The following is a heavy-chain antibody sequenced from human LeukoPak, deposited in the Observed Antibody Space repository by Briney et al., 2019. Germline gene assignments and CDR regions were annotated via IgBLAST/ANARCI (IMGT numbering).Heavy chain of an antibody. V-gene: IGHV6-1*01. J-gene: IGHJ5*02. CDR3: ARRLTQYDCFDP. CDR1: GDFFSSNSVT. CDR2: TYYRSTWYN. D-gene: IGHD2-2*01. Sequence: SQTLSLTCAISGDFFSSNSVTWNWIRQSPSRGLEWLGRTYYRSTWYNDYAVSVRGRITVNPDTSKNQFSLHLNSMTPEDTAVYYCARRLTQYDCFDPWGQGILVTVSS.